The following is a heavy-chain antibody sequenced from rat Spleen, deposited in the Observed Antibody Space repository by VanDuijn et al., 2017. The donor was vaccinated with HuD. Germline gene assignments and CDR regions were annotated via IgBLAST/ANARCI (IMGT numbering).Heavy chain of an antibody. Sequence: EVQLVESGGGLVQPGRSLKLSCVASGFTFNNYWMTWIRQTPGKGLEWVASITNTGGSTYYPDSVKGRFNMSRDNAKSTLYLQMNSLRSEDTATYYCTRGGYWYFDFWGPGTMVTVSS. CDR3: TRGGYWYFDF. J-gene: IGHJ1*01. CDR2: ITNTGGST. CDR1: GFTFNNYW. V-gene: IGHV5-31*01.